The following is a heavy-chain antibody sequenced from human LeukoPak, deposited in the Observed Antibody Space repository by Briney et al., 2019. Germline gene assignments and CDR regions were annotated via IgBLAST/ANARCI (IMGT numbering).Heavy chain of an antibody. Sequence: SETLSLTCTVSGVSISTYYWSWIRQPPGKGLEWIGHLSHSGNTNYNPSLKSRVTISVDTSNNQFSLRLRSVTAADTAVYYCTSFRGDTSYYYYMDVWGTGTTVTVSS. V-gene: IGHV4-59*01. CDR2: LSHSGNT. CDR3: TSFRGDTSYYYYMDV. J-gene: IGHJ6*03. CDR1: GVSISTYY. D-gene: IGHD3-16*01.